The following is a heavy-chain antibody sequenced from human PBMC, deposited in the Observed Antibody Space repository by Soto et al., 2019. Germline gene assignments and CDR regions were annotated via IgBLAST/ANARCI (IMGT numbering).Heavy chain of an antibody. CDR1: GGAITSGGYS. D-gene: IGHD1-7*01. CDR2: IYYSGTT. Sequence: SESLSLTCTVSGGAITSGGYSWSWIRQHPGKGLEWIGYIYYSGTTYYNPSLKSRATISVDTSKNQFSLKVTYVTAADTAVYYFAREGNGTTPGWFDPWGQGRQVTVSS. J-gene: IGHJ5*02. V-gene: IGHV4-31*03. CDR3: AREGNGTTPGWFDP.